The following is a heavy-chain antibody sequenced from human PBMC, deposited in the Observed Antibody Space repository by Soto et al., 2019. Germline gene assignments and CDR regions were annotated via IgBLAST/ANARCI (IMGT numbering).Heavy chain of an antibody. D-gene: IGHD4-17*01. CDR2: IYYSGST. CDR3: ARLPYGDYVIDY. CDR1: AGSTSPSSYH. J-gene: IGHJ4*02. Sequence: SETLSVPCTVSAGSTSPSSYHWGRIRQHPGKGLEWIGSIYYSGSTYYNPSLKSRVTISVDTSKNQFSRKLSSVTAADTAVYYCARLPYGDYVIDYWGQGTLVTVSA. V-gene: IGHV4-39*01.